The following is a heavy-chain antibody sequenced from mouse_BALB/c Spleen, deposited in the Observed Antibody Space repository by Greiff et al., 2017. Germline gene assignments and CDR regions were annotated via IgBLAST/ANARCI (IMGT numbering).Heavy chain of an antibody. CDR2: IWAGGGT. J-gene: IGHJ3*01. CDR3: ARICYDYDGVSWFAY. CDR1: GFSLTSYG. D-gene: IGHD2-4*01. V-gene: IGHV2-9*02. Sequence: VQLQQSGPGLVAPSQSLSITCTVSGFSLTSYGVHWVRQTPGKGLEWLGVIWAGGGTNYNSALMSSLSIIKDNSKSQVFLKMNSLPTDDTAMYYCARICYDYDGVSWFAYWGQGTLVTVSA.